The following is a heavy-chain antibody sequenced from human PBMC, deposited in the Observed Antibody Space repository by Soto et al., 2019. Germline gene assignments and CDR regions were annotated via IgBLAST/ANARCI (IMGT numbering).Heavy chain of an antibody. D-gene: IGHD6-13*01. V-gene: IGHV1-18*01. CDR3: ARDPRIAAPGTNSWFDP. CDR1: GYTFTSYG. Sequence: GASVKVSCKASGYTFTSYGISWVRQAPGQGLEWMGWISAYNGNTNYAQKLQGRVTMTTDTSTSTAYMELRSLRSDDTAVYYCARDPRIAAPGTNSWFDPWGQGILVTVSS. J-gene: IGHJ5*02. CDR2: ISAYNGNT.